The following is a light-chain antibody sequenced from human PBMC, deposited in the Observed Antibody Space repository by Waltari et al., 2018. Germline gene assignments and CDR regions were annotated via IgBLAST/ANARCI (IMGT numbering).Light chain of an antibody. J-gene: IGKJ1*01. CDR1: QSVSYTSNKKNC. V-gene: IGKV4-1*01. CDR3: QQYYTTPHT. CDR2: WAS. Sequence: DIVMTQSPDSLAVSLGERATINCKSSQSVSYTSNKKNCLAWYQEKPGQLPQLLIYWASTRESGVPDRFSGSGSETDFTLSISSLQAEDVAVYYCQQYYTTPHTFGQGTKVEIK.